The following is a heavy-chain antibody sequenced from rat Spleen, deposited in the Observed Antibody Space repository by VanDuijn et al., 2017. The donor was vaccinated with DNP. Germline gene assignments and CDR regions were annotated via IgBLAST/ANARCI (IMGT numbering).Heavy chain of an antibody. V-gene: IGHV3-3*01. CDR1: GFSITRSYR. J-gene: IGHJ3*01. CDR2: INSAGIT. CDR3: ARLGTQGFTY. Sequence: EVQLQESGPGLVKPSQSLSLTCSVTGFSITRSYRWNWIRKFPGSKLEWMGYINSAGITNYNPSLKSRISITRDTSKNQFFLQVNSVTTEDTATYYCARLGTQGFTYWGQGTLVTVSS. D-gene: IGHD1-5*01.